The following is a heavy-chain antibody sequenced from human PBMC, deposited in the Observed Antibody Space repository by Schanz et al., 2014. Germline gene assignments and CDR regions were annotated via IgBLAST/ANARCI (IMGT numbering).Heavy chain of an antibody. CDR2: ISPYNGNT. J-gene: IGHJ4*02. D-gene: IGHD3-10*01. Sequence: QVQLVQSGAEVKKPGASVKVSCKASGYTFTSYGISWVRQAPGQGLEWMGWISPYNGNTNYAQKLQGRVTVTTDTSTSTVYMELRSLTSDDTAVYFCARDYFGSGSHYVFDYWGQGTLVTVST. V-gene: IGHV1-18*01. CDR1: GYTFTSYG. CDR3: ARDYFGSGSHYVFDY.